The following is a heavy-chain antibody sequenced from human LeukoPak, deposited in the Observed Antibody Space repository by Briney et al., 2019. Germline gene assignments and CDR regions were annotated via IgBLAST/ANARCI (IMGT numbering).Heavy chain of an antibody. J-gene: IGHJ5*02. CDR1: GFTFSYYG. CDR3: AKDLMRDRWFGES. D-gene: IGHD3-10*01. CDR2: IRYDGNEK. V-gene: IGHV3-30*02. Sequence: PGGSLRLSCAASGFTFSYYGMHWVRQAPDKGLEWVAFIRYDGNEKYYAESVKGRFTISRDTSRNTLYLQMNNLRAEDTAVYYCAKDLMRDRWFGESWGQGTLVTVSS.